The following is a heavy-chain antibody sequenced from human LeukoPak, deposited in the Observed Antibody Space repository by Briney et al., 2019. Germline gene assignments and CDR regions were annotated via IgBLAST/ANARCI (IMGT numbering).Heavy chain of an antibody. D-gene: IGHD3-10*01. V-gene: IGHV3-7*01. CDR3: ARERKYYGSGSYTLGYYYMDV. Sequence: GGSLRLSCAASGFTFSSYWMSWVRQAPGKGLEWVANIKQDGSEKYYVDSVKGRFTISRDNAKNSLYLQMNSLRAEDTAVYYCARERKYYGSGSYTLGYYYMDVWGKGTTVTVSS. CDR1: GFTFSSYW. J-gene: IGHJ6*03. CDR2: IKQDGSEK.